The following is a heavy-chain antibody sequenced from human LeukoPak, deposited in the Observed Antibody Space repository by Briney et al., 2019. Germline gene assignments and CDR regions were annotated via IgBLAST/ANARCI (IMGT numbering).Heavy chain of an antibody. V-gene: IGHV4-59*08. CDR1: GESISGFY. D-gene: IGHD3-3*01. Sequence: SETLSLTCTVSGESISGFYWNWIRQPPGKGLEWIGYIYYTGSTNYNPSLTSRVTISIDTSKNQFSLKLSSVTAADTAVYYCASYDFWRKAFDIWGQGTMVTVSS. CDR3: ASYDFWRKAFDI. J-gene: IGHJ3*02. CDR2: IYYTGST.